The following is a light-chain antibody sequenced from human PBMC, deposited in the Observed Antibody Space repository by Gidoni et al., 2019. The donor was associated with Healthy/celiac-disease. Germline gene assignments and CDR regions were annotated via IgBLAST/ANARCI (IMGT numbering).Light chain of an antibody. CDR3: SSYTSSHVV. J-gene: IGLJ2*01. CDR1: SSDVGGYNY. V-gene: IGLV2-14*01. Sequence: QSALTQPASVSGSPGQSITISCTGTSSDVGGYNYVSGYQQHPGKAPKLMIYEVSNRPSGVSNRFSGSKSGNTASLTISGLQAEDEADYYCSSYTSSHVVFGGGTKLTVL. CDR2: EVS.